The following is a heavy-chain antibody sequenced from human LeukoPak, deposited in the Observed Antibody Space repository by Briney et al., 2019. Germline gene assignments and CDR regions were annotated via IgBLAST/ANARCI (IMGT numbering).Heavy chain of an antibody. CDR2: INHSGST. CDR3: ARGRWFDP. V-gene: IGHV4-34*01. J-gene: IGHJ5*02. CDR1: GGSFSGYY. Sequence: PSETLSLTCAVYGGSFSGYYWSWIRQPPGKGPEWIGEINHSGSTNYNPSLKSRVTISVDTSKNQFSLKLSSVTAADTAVYYCARGRWFDPWGQGTLVTVSS.